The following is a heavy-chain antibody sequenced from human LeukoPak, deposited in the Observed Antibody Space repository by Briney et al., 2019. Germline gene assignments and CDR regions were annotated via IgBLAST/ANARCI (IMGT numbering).Heavy chain of an antibody. Sequence: SETLSLTCTVSGGSISSGSYYWSWIRQPAGKGLEWIGRIYTSGSTYYNPSLKSRVTISVDTSKNQFSLKLSSVTAADTAVYYCARHKAYCSSTSCYGGPFGYWGQGTLVTVSS. CDR2: IYTSGST. CDR1: GGSISSGSYY. J-gene: IGHJ4*02. CDR3: ARHKAYCSSTSCYGGPFGY. V-gene: IGHV4-61*02. D-gene: IGHD2-2*01.